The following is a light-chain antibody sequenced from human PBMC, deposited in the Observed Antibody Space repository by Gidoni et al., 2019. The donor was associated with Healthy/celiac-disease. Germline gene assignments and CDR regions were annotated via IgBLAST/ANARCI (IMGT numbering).Light chain of an antibody. CDR2: GAS. V-gene: IGKV3-15*01. J-gene: IGKJ2*01. Sequence: ELVMTQSPATLSVSPGERATLSCRASQSVSSNLAWYQQKPGQAPRLLIYGASTRATGIPARFSGSGSGTEFTLTISSLQAEDCAVYYCQQYNNGPPLTFGQGTKLEIK. CDR1: QSVSSN. CDR3: QQYNNGPPLT.